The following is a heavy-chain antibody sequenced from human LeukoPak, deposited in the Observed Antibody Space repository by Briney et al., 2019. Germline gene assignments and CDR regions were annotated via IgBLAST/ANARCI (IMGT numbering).Heavy chain of an antibody. J-gene: IGHJ4*02. CDR3: TSPVTMTMLDDY. D-gene: IGHD4/OR15-4a*01. CDR1: GFTFSNAW. CDR2: IKRKTDGGTT. Sequence: GGSLRLSCAASGFTFSNAWMSWVRQAPGKGLEWVGRIKRKTDGGTTDYAAPVKGRFTISRDDSKNTLYLQMNSLKTEDTAVYYCTSPVTMTMLDDYWGQGTLVTV. V-gene: IGHV3-15*01.